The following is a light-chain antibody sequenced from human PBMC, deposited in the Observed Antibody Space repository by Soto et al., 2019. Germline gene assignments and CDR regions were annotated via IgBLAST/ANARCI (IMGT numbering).Light chain of an antibody. Sequence: QSVLTQPASVSGSPGQSITISCTGTSSDVGGYNYVSWYQQHPGKVPKLMIYEVSHRPSGVSNRFSGSKSGNTASLTISGLQAEDEADYYCSSYTRSSTHVFGTGTRSPS. CDR3: SSYTRSSTHV. CDR2: EVS. V-gene: IGLV2-14*01. CDR1: SSDVGGYNY. J-gene: IGLJ1*01.